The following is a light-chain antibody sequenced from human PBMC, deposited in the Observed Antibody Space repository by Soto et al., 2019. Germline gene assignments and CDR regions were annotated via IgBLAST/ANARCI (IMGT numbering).Light chain of an antibody. Sequence: EIVLTQSPGALSLSTGEGATLSCRASQAVISGYLAWYQQKPGQVPRLLMYGVSSRPTGISDRFSGSGSGTEFTLTITRLEPEDFALYYCQQYGVPPLNFGQGTKLQIK. CDR2: GVS. CDR3: QQYGVPPLN. V-gene: IGKV3-20*01. J-gene: IGKJ2*01. CDR1: QAVISGY.